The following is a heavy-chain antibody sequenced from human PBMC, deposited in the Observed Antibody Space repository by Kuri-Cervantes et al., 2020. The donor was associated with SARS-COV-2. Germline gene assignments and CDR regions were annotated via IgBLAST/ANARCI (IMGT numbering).Heavy chain of an antibody. CDR2: IIPIMGTE. V-gene: IGHV1-69*04. D-gene: IGHD6-13*01. Sequence: SVKVSCKASGGTFSSNAISWVRQAPGQGLEWMGRIIPIMGTEKFAQKFQGRVTISVDKSTTTAYMELSSLRSEDTAMYYCAAADSTHWYSSEYFDYWGQGTLVTVSS. CDR3: AAADSTHWYSSEYFDY. CDR1: GGTFSSNA. J-gene: IGHJ4*02.